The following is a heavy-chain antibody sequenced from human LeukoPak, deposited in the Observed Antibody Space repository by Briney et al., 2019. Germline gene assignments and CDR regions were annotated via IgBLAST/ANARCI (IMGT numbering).Heavy chain of an antibody. CDR1: GGTFSSYG. CDR2: INPNSGGT. D-gene: IGHD5-24*01. J-gene: IGHJ4*02. Sequence: GASVKVSCKASGGTFSSYGISWVRQAPGQGLEWMGWINPNSGGTNYAQKFQGRVTMTRDTSISTAYMELSRLRSDDTAVYYCALLGMATIERAFDYWGQGTLVTVSS. CDR3: ALLGMATIERAFDY. V-gene: IGHV1-2*02.